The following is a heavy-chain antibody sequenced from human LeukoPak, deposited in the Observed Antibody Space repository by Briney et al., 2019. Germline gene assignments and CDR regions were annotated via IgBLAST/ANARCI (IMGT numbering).Heavy chain of an antibody. Sequence: PSETLSLTCTVSGGSISSGSYYWSWIRQPAGKGLEWIGRIYTSGSTNYNPSLKSRVTISVDASKTHFSLKLSSVTAADTAVYYCARGVVVVAATPGPFDYWGQGTLVTVSS. V-gene: IGHV4-61*02. D-gene: IGHD2-15*01. CDR3: ARGVVVVAATPGPFDY. CDR1: GGSISSGSYY. CDR2: IYTSGST. J-gene: IGHJ4*02.